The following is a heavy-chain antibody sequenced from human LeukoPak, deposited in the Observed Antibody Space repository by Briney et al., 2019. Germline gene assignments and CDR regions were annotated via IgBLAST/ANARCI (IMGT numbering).Heavy chain of an antibody. CDR2: IKQDGSEK. Sequence: GGSLRLSCAASGFTFSSYWMSWVRQAPGKGREWVANIKQDGSEKYYVDSVKGRFTISRDNAKNSLYLQMNSLRAEDTAVYYCARADDGSYEYYFDYWGQGTLVTVSS. CDR3: ARADDGSYEYYFDY. V-gene: IGHV3-7*01. D-gene: IGHD1-26*01. J-gene: IGHJ4*02. CDR1: GFTFSSYW.